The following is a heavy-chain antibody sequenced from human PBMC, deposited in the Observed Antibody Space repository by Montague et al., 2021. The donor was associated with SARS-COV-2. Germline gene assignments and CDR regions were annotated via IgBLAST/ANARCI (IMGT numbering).Heavy chain of an antibody. CDR3: ARAVSITIFEVVRWFDP. CDR1: GGSISSGGYY. Sequence: TLSLTCTVSGGSISSGGYYWSWIRQHPGKGLEWTGYIYYSGSTYYNPSLKSRVTISVDTSKNQFSLKLSSVTAADTAVYYCARAVSITIFEVVRWFDPWGQGTLVTVSS. CDR2: IYYSGST. D-gene: IGHD3-3*01. V-gene: IGHV4-31*03. J-gene: IGHJ5*02.